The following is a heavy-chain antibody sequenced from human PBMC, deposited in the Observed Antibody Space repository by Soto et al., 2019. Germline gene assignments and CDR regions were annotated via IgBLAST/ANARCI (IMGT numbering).Heavy chain of an antibody. CDR3: AELHSSSINI. Sequence: GGSLRLSCAASGFTFSSYTMNWVRQAPGKGLEWVSSISSNSNYIYYADSVKGRFTISRDNAKNSLYLQMNSLRAEDTAMYYCAELHSSSINIWGQGTMVTVSS. CDR1: GFTFSSYT. V-gene: IGHV3-21*01. D-gene: IGHD6-13*01. J-gene: IGHJ3*02. CDR2: ISSNSNYI.